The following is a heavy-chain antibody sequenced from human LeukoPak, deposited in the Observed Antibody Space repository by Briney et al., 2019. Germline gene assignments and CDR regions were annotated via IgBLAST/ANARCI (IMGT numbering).Heavy chain of an antibody. J-gene: IGHJ4*02. D-gene: IGHD3-10*01. CDR2: INHSGST. CDR3: ARGFGYYGSGSLDY. Sequence: SETLSLTCAVYGGSFSGYYWSWIRQPPGKGLEWIGEINHSGSTNYNPSLKSRVTISVDTSKNQFSLKLSSVTAADTAVYYCARGFGYYGSGSLDYWGQGTLVTVSS. CDR1: GGSFSGYY. V-gene: IGHV4-34*01.